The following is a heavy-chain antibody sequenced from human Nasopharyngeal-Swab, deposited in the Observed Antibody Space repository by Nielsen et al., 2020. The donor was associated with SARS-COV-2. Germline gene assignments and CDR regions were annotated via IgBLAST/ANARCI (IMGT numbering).Heavy chain of an antibody. V-gene: IGHV3-9*01. CDR3: ARGTADYSNPSFDY. CDR2: INWNSGRK. J-gene: IGHJ4*02. Sequence: SLKISCAASGFTFDDYTMHWVRQAPGEGLEWVSVINWNSGRKGYADSVKGRFTISRDNAKNSLYLLMNSLRSEDTALYYCARGTADYSNPSFDYWGQGTLVTVSS. CDR1: GFTFDDYT. D-gene: IGHD4-11*01.